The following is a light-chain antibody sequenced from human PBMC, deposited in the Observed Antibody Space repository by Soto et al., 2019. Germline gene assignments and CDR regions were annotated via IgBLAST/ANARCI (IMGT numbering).Light chain of an antibody. V-gene: IGKV1-39*01. CDR3: QQSYSTPWT. CDR2: SAS. Sequence: DIQMTQSPSSLSASVGDRVTITCRTSQSISNYVSWYQQKPGKAPNLLIFSASSLGSGVPSRFSGSGSGTEFTLTISRLQPEDFATYHCQQSYSTPWTSGQGTKVESK. J-gene: IGKJ1*01. CDR1: QSISNY.